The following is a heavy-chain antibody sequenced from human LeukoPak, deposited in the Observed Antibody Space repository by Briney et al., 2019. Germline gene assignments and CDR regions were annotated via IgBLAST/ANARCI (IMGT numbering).Heavy chain of an antibody. CDR3: AGLSSSSGYYYYYMDV. V-gene: IGHV1-69*05. Sequence: SVKVSYKASGGTFSSYAISWVRQAPGQGLEWMGGIIPIFGTANYAQKFQGRVTITTDESTSTAYMELSSLRSEDTAVYYCAGLSSSSGYYYYYMDVWGKGTTVTVSS. CDR2: IIPIFGTA. D-gene: IGHD6-6*01. CDR1: GGTFSSYA. J-gene: IGHJ6*03.